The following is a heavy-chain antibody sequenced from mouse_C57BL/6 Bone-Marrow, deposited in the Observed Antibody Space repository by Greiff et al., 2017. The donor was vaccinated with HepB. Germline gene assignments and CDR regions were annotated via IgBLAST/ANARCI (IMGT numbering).Heavy chain of an antibody. Sequence: VQLKESGAELVRPGSSAKMSCKTSGNTFTSYGINWVKQRPGQGLEWIGYIYIGNGYTEYNEKFKGKATLTSDTSSSTAYMQLSSLTSEDSAIYFCATHYYGSSYNYFDCWGQGTTLTVSS. V-gene: IGHV1-58*01. D-gene: IGHD1-1*01. J-gene: IGHJ2*01. CDR3: ATHYYGSSYNYFDC. CDR1: GNTFTSYG. CDR2: IYIGNGYT.